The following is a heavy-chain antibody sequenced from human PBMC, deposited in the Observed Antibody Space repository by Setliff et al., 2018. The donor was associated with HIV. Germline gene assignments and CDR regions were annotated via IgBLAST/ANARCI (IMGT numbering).Heavy chain of an antibody. D-gene: IGHD2-2*01. V-gene: IGHV1-2*02. CDR1: GYTFSAYY. J-gene: IGHJ6*03. CDR2: INPNSAGT. CDR3: AKARSEYQLMPWYYYMDV. Sequence: ASVKVSCKASGYTFSAYYMYWVRQAPGQGPEWMGWINPNSAGTNYAQKFQGRVTMTRDTSISTAYMELSGLRPEDAAVYYCAKARSEYQLMPWYYYMDVWGQGTTVTVSS.